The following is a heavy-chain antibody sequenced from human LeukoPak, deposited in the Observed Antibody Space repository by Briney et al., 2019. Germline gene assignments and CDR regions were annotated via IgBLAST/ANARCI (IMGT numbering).Heavy chain of an antibody. D-gene: IGHD5-12*01. CDR2: IYTSGST. J-gene: IGHJ4*02. CDR3: ARAGLNSGYPELNDFDY. V-gene: IGHV4-4*09. CDR1: GGSISSYY. Sequence: PSETLSLTCTVSGGSISSYYWSWVRQPPGKGLEWIGYIYTSGSTNYNPSLKSRVTISVDTSKNQFSLKLSSVNAADTAVYYCARAGLNSGYPELNDFDYWGQGTLVTVSS.